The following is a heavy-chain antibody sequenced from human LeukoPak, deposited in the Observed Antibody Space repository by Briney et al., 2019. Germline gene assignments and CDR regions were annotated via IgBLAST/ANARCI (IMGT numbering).Heavy chain of an antibody. CDR1: GYTFTSYD. J-gene: IGHJ3*02. D-gene: IGHD6-13*01. Sequence: ASVKVSCKASGYTFTSYDINWVRQATGQGLEWMGWMNPNSGNTGYAQKFQGRVTMTRNTSISTAYMELSSLRSEDTAVYYCARDRTAAQWDAFDIWGQGQWSPSLQ. CDR3: ARDRTAAQWDAFDI. V-gene: IGHV1-8*01. CDR2: MNPNSGNT.